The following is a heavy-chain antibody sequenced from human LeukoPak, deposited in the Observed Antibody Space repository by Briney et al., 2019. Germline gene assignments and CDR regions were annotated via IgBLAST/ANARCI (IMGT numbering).Heavy chain of an antibody. Sequence: SETLSLTCSVSGYSISSGYYWGWIRQPPGKGLEWIGSIYHSGSTHYNPSLKSRVTISVDTSKNQFSLKLSSVTAADTAVYYCARDFGLLWFGENDYWGQGTLVTVSS. CDR2: IYHSGST. V-gene: IGHV4-38-2*02. J-gene: IGHJ4*02. D-gene: IGHD3-10*01. CDR1: GYSISSGYY. CDR3: ARDFGLLWFGENDY.